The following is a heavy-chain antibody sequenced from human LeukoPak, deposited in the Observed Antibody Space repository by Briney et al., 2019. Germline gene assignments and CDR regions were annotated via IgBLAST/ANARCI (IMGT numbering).Heavy chain of an antibody. CDR3: ARDWYYYGSGSYYASYIGLTWFDP. V-gene: IGHV1-69*13. Sequence: PSVNLSCNASGGTFSSYAISWVRHAPGQGLEWMGGIIPIFGTANYAKKFNSRVTITPDESTSTASLELSSLRSEETDVYYCARDWYYYGSGSYYASYIGLTWFDPWGQGTLVTVSS. D-gene: IGHD3-10*01. CDR1: GGTFSSYA. J-gene: IGHJ5*02. CDR2: IIPIFGTA.